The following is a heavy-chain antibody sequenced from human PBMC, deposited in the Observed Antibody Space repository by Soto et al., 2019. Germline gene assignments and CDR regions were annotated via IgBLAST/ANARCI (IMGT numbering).Heavy chain of an antibody. CDR1: GFTFDSFA. CDR2: ISASGGST. CDR3: ERGAVMPDS. V-gene: IGHV3-23*01. Sequence: VGSLRLSCAASGFTFDSFAMTWVRQAPGKGLEWVSAISASGGSTFYADSVKGRFTISRDSSKNTLYLQMNSLRAEDTAVYYCERGAVMPDSWGQRTLVTVSS. D-gene: IGHD3-16*01. J-gene: IGHJ4*02.